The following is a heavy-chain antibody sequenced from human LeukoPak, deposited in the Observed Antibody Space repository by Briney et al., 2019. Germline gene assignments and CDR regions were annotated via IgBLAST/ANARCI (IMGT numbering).Heavy chain of an antibody. Sequence: GASVKVSCKASGYTFTGYCMHWVRQAPGQGLEWMGWINPNSGGTNYAQKFQGRVTMTRDTSISTAYMELSRLRSDDTAVYYCAPAYCGGDCYFRSDAFDFWGQGTMVTVSS. CDR3: APAYCGGDCYFRSDAFDF. CDR2: INPNSGGT. J-gene: IGHJ3*01. D-gene: IGHD2-21*01. V-gene: IGHV1-2*02. CDR1: GYTFTGYC.